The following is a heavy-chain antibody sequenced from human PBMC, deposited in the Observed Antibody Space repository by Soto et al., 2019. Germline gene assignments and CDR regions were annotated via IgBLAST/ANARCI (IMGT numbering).Heavy chain of an antibody. V-gene: IGHV3-7*01. CDR1: GLIFSNYY. Sequence: EVHLVESGGGLVQPGGSLRLSCAASGLIFSNYYMAWVRLTPGKGLAWVANIKSDGSVTYHADSVKGRFTVSRDNAKNSLYLQLNGLRVEDTAVYYCATSNWYTLNYWGQGTLVTVSS. D-gene: IGHD6-13*01. CDR3: ATSNWYTLNY. J-gene: IGHJ4*02. CDR2: IKSDGSVT.